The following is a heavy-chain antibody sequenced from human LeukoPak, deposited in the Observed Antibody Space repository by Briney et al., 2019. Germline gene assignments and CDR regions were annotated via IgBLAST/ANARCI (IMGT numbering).Heavy chain of an antibody. CDR2: ISGSGGST. V-gene: IGHV3-23*01. J-gene: IGHJ4*02. D-gene: IGHD3-22*01. CDR3: AKDSTMIVVVIPDY. Sequence: GGALRLSFAASGFTFSSYSLSWVRQAPGEGLEWVSAISGSGGSTYYADSVKGRFTISRDNSKNTLYLQMNSLRAEDTAVYYCAKDSTMIVVVIPDYWGQGTLVTVSS. CDR1: GFTFSSYS.